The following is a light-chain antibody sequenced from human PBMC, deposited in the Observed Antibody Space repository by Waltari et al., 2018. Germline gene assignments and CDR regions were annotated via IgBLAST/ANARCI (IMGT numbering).Light chain of an antibody. Sequence: QSALTQPASVSGSPGQSITISCTGTSSDVGSYNVVSWYQQHPGKAPKLIIYGVSKRPSGVSNRFSGSKAGNTASLTISGLQVEDEADYYCCSYAGSSTFLFVGGTKLTVL. CDR1: SSDVGSYNV. CDR3: CSYAGSSTFL. V-gene: IGLV2-23*02. CDR2: GVS. J-gene: IGLJ2*01.